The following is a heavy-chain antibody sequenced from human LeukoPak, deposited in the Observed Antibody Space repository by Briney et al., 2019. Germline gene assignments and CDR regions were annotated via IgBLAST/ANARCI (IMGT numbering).Heavy chain of an antibody. V-gene: IGHV4-4*07. D-gene: IGHD2-8*01. CDR1: GGSISGYY. CDR2: IYTSGST. Sequence: PSETLSLTCTVSGGSISGYYWSWIRQPAGKGLEWIGRIYTSGSTNYNPSLKSRVTMSVDTSKNQFSLKLSSVTAADTAVYYCARASPTTNKGANGWFDPWGQGTLVTVSS. J-gene: IGHJ5*02. CDR3: ARASPTTNKGANGWFDP.